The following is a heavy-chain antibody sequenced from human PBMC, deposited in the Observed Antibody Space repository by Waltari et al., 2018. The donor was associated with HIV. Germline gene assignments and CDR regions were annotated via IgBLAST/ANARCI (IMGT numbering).Heavy chain of an antibody. CDR3: AKDSSRSGGSSGMFYGMDV. V-gene: IGHV3-23*01. Sequence: EVQLLESGGGLVQPGWSLRLSCAASGFTFSSYAMRWVRQAPGKRLEWVSAISGSGGSTYYADSVKGRFTISRDNSKNTLYLQMNSLRAEDTAVYYCAKDSSRSGGSSGMFYGMDVWGQGTTVTVSS. CDR2: ISGSGGST. J-gene: IGHJ6*02. D-gene: IGHD2-15*01. CDR1: GFTFSSYA.